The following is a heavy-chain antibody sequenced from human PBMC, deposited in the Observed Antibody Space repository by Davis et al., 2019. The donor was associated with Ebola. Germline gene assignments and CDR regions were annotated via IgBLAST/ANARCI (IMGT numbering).Heavy chain of an antibody. J-gene: IGHJ1*01. CDR1: GFTFSSYA. Sequence: GESLKISCAASGFTFSSYAMHWVRQAPGKGLEWVAVISYDGSNKYYADSVKGRFTISRDNSKKTLYLQMNSLRDEDTAVYYCARAASSSWQGPGYFQHWGQGTLVTVSS. CDR2: ISYDGSNK. V-gene: IGHV3-30*04. D-gene: IGHD6-13*01. CDR3: ARAASSSWQGPGYFQH.